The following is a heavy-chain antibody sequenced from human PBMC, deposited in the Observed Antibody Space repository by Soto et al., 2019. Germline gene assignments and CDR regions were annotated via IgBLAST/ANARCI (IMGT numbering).Heavy chain of an antibody. V-gene: IGHV3-53*01. J-gene: IGHJ3*01. CDR2: IYSGGST. D-gene: IGHD6-13*01. CDR1: GFTVSSTY. Sequence: GGSLRLSCAAPGFTVSSTYMSWVRQAPGKGLEWVSVIYSGGSTYYADSVKGRFTISRDNSKNILYLQMNSLRAEDTALYYCVRGYSNSWFSFDVWGQGTMVTV. CDR3: VRGYSNSWFSFDV.